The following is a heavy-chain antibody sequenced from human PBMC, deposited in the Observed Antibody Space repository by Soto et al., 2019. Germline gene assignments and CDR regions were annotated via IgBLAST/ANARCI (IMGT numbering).Heavy chain of an antibody. J-gene: IGHJ6*02. Sequence: EVHLVESGGGLVKPGGSLRLSCAVSGFTFSSCTMNWVRQAPGKGLEWVSSISPSTSHIYYADSVKGRLTISRDNAKNSLFLQMNSMRAEDTAVYYCSGCSGGACHQNYGMDVWGQGTMVTVSS. CDR2: ISPSTSHI. CDR3: SGCSGGACHQNYGMDV. CDR1: GFTFSSCT. V-gene: IGHV3-21*01. D-gene: IGHD2-15*01.